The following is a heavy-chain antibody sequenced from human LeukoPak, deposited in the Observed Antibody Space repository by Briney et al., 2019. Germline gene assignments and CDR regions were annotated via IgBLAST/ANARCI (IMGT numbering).Heavy chain of an antibody. CDR2: INPNSGGT. D-gene: IGHD2/OR15-2a*01. V-gene: IGHV1-2*02. Sequence: ASVKVSCKASGYTFTGYYMHWVRQAPGQGLEWIGWINPNSGGTNYAQKFQGRVTMTRDTSISTAYMELSRLRSDDTAVYYCARAPLPTLIQIDYWGQGTLVTVSS. CDR1: GYTFTGYY. J-gene: IGHJ4*02. CDR3: ARAPLPTLIQIDY.